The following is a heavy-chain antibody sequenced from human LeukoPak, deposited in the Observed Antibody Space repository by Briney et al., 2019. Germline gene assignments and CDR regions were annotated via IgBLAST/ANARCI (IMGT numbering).Heavy chain of an antibody. CDR1: GYTFTGYY. D-gene: IGHD4-11*01. V-gene: IGHV1-2*02. CDR3: ARYYSNWFDP. Sequence: ASVKVSCKASGYTFTGYYMHWVGQAPGQGLEWMGWINPNSGGTSYAQKFQGRVTMTRDTSISTAYMELSRPRSDDTAVYYCARYYSNWFDPWGQGTLVTVSS. CDR2: INPNSGGT. J-gene: IGHJ5*02.